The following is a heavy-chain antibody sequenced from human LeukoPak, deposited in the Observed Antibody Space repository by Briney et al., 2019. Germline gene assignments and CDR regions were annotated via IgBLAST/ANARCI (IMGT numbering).Heavy chain of an antibody. CDR1: GFTVSSNY. CDR3: AKGITSCLI. CDR2: IYSGGST. D-gene: IGHD2-2*01. V-gene: IGHV3-53*01. J-gene: IGHJ3*02. Sequence: TGGSLRLSCAASGFTVSSNYMSRVRQAPGKGLEWVSVIYSGGSTYYADSVKGRFTLSRDNSKNTLFLQMNSLRAEDTAVYYCAKGITSCLIWGQGAMVTVSS.